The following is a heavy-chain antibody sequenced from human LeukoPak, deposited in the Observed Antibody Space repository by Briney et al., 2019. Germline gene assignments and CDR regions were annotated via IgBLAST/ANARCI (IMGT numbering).Heavy chain of an antibody. CDR2: IRYDGSNK. CDR3: AKDKVTMVRGEPGGFDY. V-gene: IGHV3-30*02. J-gene: IGHJ4*02. CDR1: GFTFSSYG. D-gene: IGHD3-10*01. Sequence: PGGSLRLSCAASGFTFSSYGMHWVRQAPGKGLEWVAFIRYDGSNKYYADSVKGRFTISRDNSKNTLYLQMNSLRAEDTAVYYCAKDKVTMVRGEPGGFDYWGQGTLVTVSS.